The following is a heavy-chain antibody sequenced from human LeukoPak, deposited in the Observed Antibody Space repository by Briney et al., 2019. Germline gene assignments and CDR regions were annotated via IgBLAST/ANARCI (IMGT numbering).Heavy chain of an antibody. CDR3: AKLMVVVVPAATFDY. V-gene: IGHV3-23*01. D-gene: IGHD2-2*01. CDR2: ISGSGGST. J-gene: IGHJ4*02. Sequence: GGSLRLSCAASGFIFSSYAMSWVRQAPGKGLEWVSAISGSGGSTYYADSVKGRFTISRDNSKNTLYLQMNSLRAEDTAVYYCAKLMVVVVPAATFDYWGQGTLVTVSS. CDR1: GFIFSSYA.